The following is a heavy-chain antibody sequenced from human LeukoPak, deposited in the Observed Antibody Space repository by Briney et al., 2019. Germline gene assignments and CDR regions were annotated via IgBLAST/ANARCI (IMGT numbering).Heavy chain of an antibody. CDR1: GFTFDDYA. CDR3: ARGAEGSGFDY. V-gene: IGHV3-21*01. CDR2: ISSRSSYI. D-gene: IGHD1-26*01. J-gene: IGHJ4*02. Sequence: PGRSLRLSCAASGFTFDDYAMHWVRQAPGKGLEWVSSISSRSSYIYDADSVKGRFTISRDNAKNSLYLQMNSLRAEDTAVYHCARGAEGSGFDYWGQGTLVTVSS.